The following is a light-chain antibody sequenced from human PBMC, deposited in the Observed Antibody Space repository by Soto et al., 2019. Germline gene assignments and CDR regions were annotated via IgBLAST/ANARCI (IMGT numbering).Light chain of an antibody. CDR1: QSVSRSY. V-gene: IGKV3-20*01. J-gene: IGKJ4*01. Sequence: TVFTPSLRALSLSPGARGTLSCRASQSVSRSYLAWYQQKPGQAPRLLIYGASSRATGIPDRFSGSGSGTDFTLTISRLEPEDFAVYYCQQYGSSLTVGGGTKVDI. CDR2: GAS. CDR3: QQYGSSLT.